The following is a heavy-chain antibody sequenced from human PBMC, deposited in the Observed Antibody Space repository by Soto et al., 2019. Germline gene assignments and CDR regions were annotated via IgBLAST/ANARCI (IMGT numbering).Heavy chain of an antibody. J-gene: IGHJ5*02. CDR2: IYYSGST. Sequence: SETLSLTCTVSGGSISSYFWSWIRQPPGKGLEWIGYIYYSGSTNYNPSLKSRVTISVDTSKNQFSLKLSSVTAADTAVYYCARDPKGNNWFDPWGQGTLVTVS. CDR3: ARDPKGNNWFDP. V-gene: IGHV4-59*01. CDR1: GGSISSYF.